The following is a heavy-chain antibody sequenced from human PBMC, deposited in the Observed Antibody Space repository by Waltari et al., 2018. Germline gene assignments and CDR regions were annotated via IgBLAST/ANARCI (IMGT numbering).Heavy chain of an antibody. CDR1: GYPFPGYA. J-gene: IGHJ4*02. D-gene: IGHD1-1*01. V-gene: IGHV1-3*01. Sequence: QVQLVQSGAEVKKPGASVKVSCKASGYPFPGYAMHWVRQAPGHRLEWMGWINSNSGNIEVSQKFGGRVTITRDTSLSTAYMEMGSLRYEDTAIYYCVRGYHGGAWIVDYWGQGTPVTVSS. CDR3: VRGYHGGAWIVDY. CDR2: INSNSGNI.